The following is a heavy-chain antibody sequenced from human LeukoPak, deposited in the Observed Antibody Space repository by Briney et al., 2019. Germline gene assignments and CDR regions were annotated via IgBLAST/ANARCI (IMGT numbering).Heavy chain of an antibody. CDR2: MAHSGNT. CDR1: GGSISSGGYY. V-gene: IGHV4-61*02. J-gene: IGHJ4*02. CDR3: ARDREFCSGASCYPYWYDY. Sequence: PSQTLSLTCTVSGGSISSGGYYWSWIRQPAGKGLEWVGRMAHSGNTDYNPSLKSRLIMSIDSSKNQFSLKLSSVTAADTAVYYCARDREFCSGASCYPYWYDYWGQGILVTVSS. D-gene: IGHD2-15*01.